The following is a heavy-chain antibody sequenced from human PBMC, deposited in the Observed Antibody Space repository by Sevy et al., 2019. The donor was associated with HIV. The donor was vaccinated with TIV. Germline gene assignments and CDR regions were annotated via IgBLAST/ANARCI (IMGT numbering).Heavy chain of an antibody. CDR2: MNSDGTVI. D-gene: IGHD6-19*01. J-gene: IGHJ4*02. CDR1: GFTLSGYW. V-gene: IGHV3-74*01. CDR3: VRGTSGWYGVDF. Sequence: GGSLRLSCAPSGFTLSGYWMHWVRQAPGKGLEWVSYMNSDGTVIKYADFVQGRFIMSRDNAKNTLFLQMNSLTVADTALYYCVRGTSGWYGVDFWGQGTLVNVSS.